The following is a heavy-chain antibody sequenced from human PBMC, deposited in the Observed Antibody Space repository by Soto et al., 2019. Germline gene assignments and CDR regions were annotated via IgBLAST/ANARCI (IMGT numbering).Heavy chain of an antibody. CDR3: AKDIREYSSGWTYFDY. J-gene: IGHJ4*01. CDR1: GFTFHDYA. CDR2: ITWNSGSI. Sequence: HPGGSLRLSCAAPGFTFHDYALHWVRQGQGKGLEWVSGITWNSGSIDYADSVKGRFTISRDNAKNSLYLQMNSLRPEDTALYYCAKDIREYSSGWTYFDYWGHGTLGTVAS. V-gene: IGHV3-9*01. D-gene: IGHD6-19*01.